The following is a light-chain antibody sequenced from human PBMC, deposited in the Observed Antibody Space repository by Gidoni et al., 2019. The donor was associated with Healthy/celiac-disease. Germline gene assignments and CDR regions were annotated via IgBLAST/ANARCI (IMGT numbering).Light chain of an antibody. CDR1: QSVLYSSNNKQY. CDR3: QQYYSTPRT. V-gene: IGKV4-1*01. Sequence: DLVMTQSPDPLAVSLGERATINCKSSQSVLYSSNNKQYLAWYQQKPGQPPKLLIYWASTRETGVPDRFSGSGSGTDFTLTISSLQAEDVAVYYCQQYYSTPRTFGQGTKVEIK. J-gene: IGKJ1*01. CDR2: WAS.